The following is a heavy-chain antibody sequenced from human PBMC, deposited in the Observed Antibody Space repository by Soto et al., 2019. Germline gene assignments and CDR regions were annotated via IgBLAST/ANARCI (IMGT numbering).Heavy chain of an antibody. V-gene: IGHV5-10-1*01. D-gene: IGHD6-13*01. J-gene: IGHJ6*02. CDR2: IDPSDSYT. Sequence: GESLKISCKGSGYSFTSYWISWVRQMPGKGLEWMGRIDPSDSYTNYSPSFQGHVTISADKSISTAYLQWSSLKASDTAMYYCARLTNRIAAAEVSYYGMDVWGQGTTVTLS. CDR1: GYSFTSYW. CDR3: ARLTNRIAAAEVSYYGMDV.